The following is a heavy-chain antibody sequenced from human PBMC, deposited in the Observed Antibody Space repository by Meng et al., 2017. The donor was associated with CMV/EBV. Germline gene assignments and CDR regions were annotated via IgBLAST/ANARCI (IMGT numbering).Heavy chain of an antibody. CDR1: GGSVSSGSYY. V-gene: IGHV4-61*01. J-gene: IGHJ4*02. D-gene: IGHD2-2*01. CDR2: IYYSGST. CDR3: ARDATIIGYCSSTSCRYFDY. Sequence: SETLSLTCTVSGGSVSSGSYYWSWIRQPPGKGLEWIGYIYYSGSTNYNPSLKGRVTISVDTSKNQFSLKLSSVTAADTAVYYCARDATIIGYCSSTSCRYFDYWGQGTLVTVSS.